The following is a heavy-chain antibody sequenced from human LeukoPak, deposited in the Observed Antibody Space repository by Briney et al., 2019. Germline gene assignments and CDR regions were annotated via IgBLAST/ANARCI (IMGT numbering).Heavy chain of an antibody. D-gene: IGHD6-19*01. J-gene: IGHJ6*02. CDR3: ARHYSSGWYGMDV. CDR2: LSSSSSNA. V-gene: IGHV3-21*01. CDR1: GFTFSNYN. Sequence: PGGSLRLSCAASGFTFSNYNMNWVRQAPGKGLEWVSSLSSSSSNARYADSVKGRFIISRDNAKNSLYLLMYSLRAEDTAVYYCARHYSSGWYGMDVWGQGTTVTVSS.